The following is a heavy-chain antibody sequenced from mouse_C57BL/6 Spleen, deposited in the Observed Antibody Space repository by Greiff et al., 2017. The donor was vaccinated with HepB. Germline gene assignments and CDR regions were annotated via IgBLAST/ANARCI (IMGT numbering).Heavy chain of an antibody. V-gene: IGHV1-47*01. CDR2: FHPYNDDT. Sequence: QVQLKESGAELVKPGASVKMSCKASGYTFTTYPIEWMKQNHGKSLEWIGNFHPYNDDTKYNEKFKGKATLTVEKSSSPAYLELSRLTSDDSAVYYCARRYGSRGAWFAYWGQGTLVTVSA. CDR3: ARRYGSRGAWFAY. CDR1: GYTFTTYP. J-gene: IGHJ3*01. D-gene: IGHD1-1*01.